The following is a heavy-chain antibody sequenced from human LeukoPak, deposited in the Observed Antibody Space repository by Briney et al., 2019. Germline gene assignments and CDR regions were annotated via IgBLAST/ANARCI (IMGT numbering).Heavy chain of an antibody. J-gene: IGHJ5*02. Sequence: PGGSLRLSCAASGFTLSSYAMHWVRQAPGKGLEWVAVISYDGSNKYYADSVKGRFTISRDNSKNTLYLQMDSLRAEDTAVYYCARGPHYYDSSGNPGRFDPWGQGTLVTVSS. CDR1: GFTLSSYA. CDR2: ISYDGSNK. V-gene: IGHV3-30-3*01. CDR3: ARGPHYYDSSGNPGRFDP. D-gene: IGHD3-22*01.